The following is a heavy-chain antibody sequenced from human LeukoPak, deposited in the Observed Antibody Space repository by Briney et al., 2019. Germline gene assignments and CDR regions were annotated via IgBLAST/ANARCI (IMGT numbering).Heavy chain of an antibody. V-gene: IGHV4-59*01. D-gene: IGHD3-10*01. CDR2: ISYSGNT. Sequence: SETLSLTRTVSGGSISPYFWSWIRQPPGKGLEWIGYISYSGNTNYNPSLKSRVTISVDTAKNQVSLQLTSVTAVDTAVYYCARDDYRGVTNFDHWGQGTLVTVSS. J-gene: IGHJ5*02. CDR3: ARDDYRGVTNFDH. CDR1: GGSISPYF.